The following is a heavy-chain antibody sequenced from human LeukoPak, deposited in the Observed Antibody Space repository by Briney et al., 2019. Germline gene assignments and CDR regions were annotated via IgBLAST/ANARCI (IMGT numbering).Heavy chain of an antibody. J-gene: IGHJ5*02. V-gene: IGHV4-38-2*02. CDR2: INDSENT. CDR3: AGGHRNWLLSWFDP. CDR1: AYSINSGYY. Sequence: SETLSLTCTVSAYSINSGYYWGWIRQPPGKGLEWIGEINDSENTNYNPSLKSRVTISIDTSKNQFSLTLTSVTAADTAVYYCAGGHRNWLLSWFDPWGRGTLVTVSS. D-gene: IGHD3-9*01.